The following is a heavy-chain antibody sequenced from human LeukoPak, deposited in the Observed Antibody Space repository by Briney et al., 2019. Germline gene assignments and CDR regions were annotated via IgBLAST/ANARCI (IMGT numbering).Heavy chain of an antibody. CDR2: IIPIFGIA. Sequence: SVKVSCKASGYTFTSYDINWVRQATGQGLEWMGRIIPIFGIANYAQKFQGRVTITADKSTSTAYMELSSLRSGDTAVYYCARGSDNFDYWGQGTLVTVSS. V-gene: IGHV1-69*04. CDR1: GYTFTSYD. CDR3: ARGSDNFDY. J-gene: IGHJ4*02.